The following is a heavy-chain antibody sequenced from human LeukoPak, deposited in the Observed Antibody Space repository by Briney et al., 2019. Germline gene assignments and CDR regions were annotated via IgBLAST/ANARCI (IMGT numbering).Heavy chain of an antibody. CDR1: GYTFTSYD. CDR2: MNPNSGNT. Sequence: ASVKVSCKASGYTFTSYDINWVRQATGQGLEWMGRMNPNSGNTGYAQKFQGRVTMTRNTSISTAYMELSSLRSEDTAVYYCARVVDVGATTWYYYYGMDVWGQGTTVTVSS. D-gene: IGHD1-26*01. J-gene: IGHJ6*02. CDR3: ARVVDVGATTWYYYYGMDV. V-gene: IGHV1-8*01.